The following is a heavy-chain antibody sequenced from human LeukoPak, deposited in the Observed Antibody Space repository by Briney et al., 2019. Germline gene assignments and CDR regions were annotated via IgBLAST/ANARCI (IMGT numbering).Heavy chain of an antibody. CDR2: IGPSSSSI. D-gene: IGHD4/OR15-4a*01. CDR3: ARIPNSANFPNWFDP. V-gene: IGHV3-21*01. Sequence: GGSLRLSCAASGFTFSSHAMNWVRQAPGKGLEWVSSIGPSSSSIYYADSVKCRFTISRDNARKSLYLQMNSLRAEDTAVYYCARIPNSANFPNWFDPWGQGTLVTVFS. J-gene: IGHJ5*02. CDR1: GFTFSSHA.